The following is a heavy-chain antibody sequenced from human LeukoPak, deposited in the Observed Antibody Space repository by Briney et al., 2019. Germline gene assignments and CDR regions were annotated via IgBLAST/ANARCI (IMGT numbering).Heavy chain of an antibody. CDR3: ARKGRWLQAVDY. Sequence: PGGSLRLSCAASGFTFSSYSMNWVRQVPGKGLEWVSSISSSSSYIYYADSVKGRFTISRDNAKNSLYLQMNSLRAEDTAVYYCARKGRWLQAVDYWGQGTLVTVSS. V-gene: IGHV3-21*01. J-gene: IGHJ4*02. CDR1: GFTFSSYS. CDR2: ISSSSSYI. D-gene: IGHD5-24*01.